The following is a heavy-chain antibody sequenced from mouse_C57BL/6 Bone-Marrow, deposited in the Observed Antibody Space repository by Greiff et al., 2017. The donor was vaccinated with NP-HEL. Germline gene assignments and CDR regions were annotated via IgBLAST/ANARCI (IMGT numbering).Heavy chain of an antibody. CDR3: TTSYYYGSRPFAY. D-gene: IGHD1-1*01. Sequence: VQLQQSGAELVRPGASVKLSCTASGFNIKDYSMHWVKQRPEQGLEWIGRIDPEDGGTEYAAKFQGKATLTADTSSNTAYLQLSSLTSEDAAVYYCTTSYYYGSRPFAYGCQGTLVTVTA. CDR1: GFNIKDYS. V-gene: IGHV14-1*01. J-gene: IGHJ3*01. CDR2: IDPEDGGT.